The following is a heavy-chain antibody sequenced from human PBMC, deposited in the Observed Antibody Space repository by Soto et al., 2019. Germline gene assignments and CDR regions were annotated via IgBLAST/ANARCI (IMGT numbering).Heavy chain of an antibody. CDR1: GFTFSSYG. CDR2: IWYDGSNK. D-gene: IGHD3-3*01. Sequence: GGSLRLSCAASGFTFSSYGMHWVRQAPGKGLEWVAVIWYDGSNKYYADSVKGRFTISRDNSKNTLYLQMNSLRAEDTAVYYCARDSYDFPLRSYYYYYMDVWAKGTTVTVSS. V-gene: IGHV3-33*01. CDR3: ARDSYDFPLRSYYYYYMDV. J-gene: IGHJ6*03.